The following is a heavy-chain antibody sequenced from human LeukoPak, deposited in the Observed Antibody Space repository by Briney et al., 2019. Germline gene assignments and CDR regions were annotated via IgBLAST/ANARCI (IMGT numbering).Heavy chain of an antibody. V-gene: IGHV4-59*12. CDR1: GGSISRYY. D-gene: IGHD6-19*01. Sequence: SETLSLTCTVSGGSISRYYWSWIRQSPGKGLEWIGYIYYTGSTNYNPSLKSRVTISVDTSKNQFSLKLRSVTAADTAVYYCARDSLTAFPGIAVGDVWGKGTTVTVSS. CDR3: ARDSLTAFPGIAVGDV. J-gene: IGHJ6*04. CDR2: IYYTGST.